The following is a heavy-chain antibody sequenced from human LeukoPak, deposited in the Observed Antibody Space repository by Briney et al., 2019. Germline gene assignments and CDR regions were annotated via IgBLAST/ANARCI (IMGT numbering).Heavy chain of an antibody. J-gene: IGHJ3*02. V-gene: IGHV1-69*06. Sequence: SVKVSCKASGGTFSSYAISWVRQAPGQGLEWMGGIIPIFGTANYAQKFQGRVTITADKSTSTAYMGLSSLRSEDTAVYYCARVRNYYDSSGYYQTHDAFDIWGQGTMVTVSS. CDR3: ARVRNYYDSSGYYQTHDAFDI. CDR1: GGTFSSYA. CDR2: IIPIFGTA. D-gene: IGHD3-22*01.